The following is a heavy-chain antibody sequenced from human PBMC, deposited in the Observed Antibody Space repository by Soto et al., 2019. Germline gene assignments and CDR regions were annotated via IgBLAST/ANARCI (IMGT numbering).Heavy chain of an antibody. D-gene: IGHD2-15*01. CDR2: IIPIFGTA. V-gene: IGHV1-69*13. CDR3: ARSIVVVVAAPHYYYYYYCMAV. CDR1: GGTFSSYA. Sequence: SVKVSCKASGGTFSSYAISWVRQAPGQGLEWMGGIIPIFGTANYAQKFQGRVTITADESTSTAYMELSSLRSEDTAVYYCARSIVVVVAAPHYYYYYYCMAVWGQGTTLLVSS. J-gene: IGHJ6*02.